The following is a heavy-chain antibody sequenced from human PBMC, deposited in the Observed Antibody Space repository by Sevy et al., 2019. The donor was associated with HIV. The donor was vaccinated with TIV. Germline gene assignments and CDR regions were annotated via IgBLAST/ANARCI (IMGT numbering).Heavy chain of an antibody. V-gene: IGHV3-7*01. D-gene: IGHD6-13*01. CDR1: GFTFSSHW. J-gene: IGHJ6*02. CDR2: IKQDGSDK. CDR3: ARDTGGIGMDV. Sequence: GGSLRLSCAASGFTFSSHWMSWVRQAPGKGLEWVANIKQDGSDKYYVDSVKGRFPISRDNAKNSLSLQMNSLRAEDTAVYYCARDTGGIGMDVWGQGTTVTVSS.